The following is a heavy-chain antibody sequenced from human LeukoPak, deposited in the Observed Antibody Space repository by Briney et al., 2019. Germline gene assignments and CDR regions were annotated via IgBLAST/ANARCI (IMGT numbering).Heavy chain of an antibody. J-gene: IGHJ4*02. V-gene: IGHV3-74*01. CDR1: GVTFSRYW. D-gene: IGHD2-15*01. CDR3: VREPYCSGGSCYTSGFDC. CDR2: MLSGGSRT. Sequence: GGPLRLSCAASGVTFSRYWMHWVRQAPGKGLVWVSRMLSGGSRTTYADAVKGRFTNSRDNAKNTLYLQMSSLSADDTAVYYCVREPYCSGGSCYTSGFDCWGQGTLVTV.